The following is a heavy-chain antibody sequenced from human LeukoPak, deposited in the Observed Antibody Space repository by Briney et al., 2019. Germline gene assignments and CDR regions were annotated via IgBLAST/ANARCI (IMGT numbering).Heavy chain of an antibody. CDR2: IYSSGNT. CDR1: GGSISSYY. J-gene: IGHJ4*02. Sequence: SETLSLTCTVSGGSISSYYWSWIRQPPGKGLEWIGRIYSSGNTNYNPSLKSRVIMSVDTSKNQFSLKLSSVTAADTAVYYCARHLDYYGSGIYEYWGQGTLVTVSS. D-gene: IGHD3-10*01. V-gene: IGHV4-59*08. CDR3: ARHLDYYGSGIYEY.